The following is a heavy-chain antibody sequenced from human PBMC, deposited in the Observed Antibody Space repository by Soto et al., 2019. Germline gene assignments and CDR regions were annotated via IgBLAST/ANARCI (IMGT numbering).Heavy chain of an antibody. CDR1: GYTFTSYA. CDR2: ISYDGGNK. J-gene: IGHJ6*02. V-gene: IGHV3-30-3*02. D-gene: IGHD2-21*02. Sequence: SCKASGYTFTSYAMHWVRQAPGKGLEWLAVISYDGGNKYYADSVKGRFTISRDNSKNTLYLQMNSLRAEDTAVYYCAKDSEVVVTAWYGMDVWGQGTTVTVSS. CDR3: AKDSEVVVTAWYGMDV.